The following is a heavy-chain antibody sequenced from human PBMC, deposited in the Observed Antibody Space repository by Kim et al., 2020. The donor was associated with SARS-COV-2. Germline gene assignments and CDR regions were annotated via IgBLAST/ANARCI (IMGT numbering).Heavy chain of an antibody. Sequence: GGSLRLSCAASGFTFDDYAMHWVRQAPGKGLEWVSGISWNSGSIGYADSVKGRFTISRDNAKNSLYLQMNSLRAEDTALYYCAKDWASSSGAAVVLDYWGQGTLVTVSS. CDR2: ISWNSGSI. CDR1: GFTFDDYA. J-gene: IGHJ4*02. D-gene: IGHD6-13*01. V-gene: IGHV3-9*01. CDR3: AKDWASSSGAAVVLDY.